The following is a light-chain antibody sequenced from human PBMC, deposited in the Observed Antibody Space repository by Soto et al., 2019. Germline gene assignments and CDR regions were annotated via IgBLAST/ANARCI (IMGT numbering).Light chain of an antibody. J-gene: IGKJ1*01. V-gene: IGKV1-39*01. Sequence: DIQMTQSPSSLSASVGDRVSVTCRASQSINTFLNWYQQRPGEAPKLLIYAASSLQSGVPSRFSGSGSGADFTLTIGSLQPEDFATYYGEQSYTTPRTFGQGTKVEVK. CDR3: EQSYTTPRT. CDR1: QSINTF. CDR2: AAS.